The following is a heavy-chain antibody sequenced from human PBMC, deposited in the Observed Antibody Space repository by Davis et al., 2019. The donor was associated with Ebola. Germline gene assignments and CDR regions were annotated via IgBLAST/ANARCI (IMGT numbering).Heavy chain of an antibody. V-gene: IGHV3-7*03. CDR3: ARVGGFLEWNSAYYYGMDV. J-gene: IGHJ6*02. Sequence: GESLKISCAASGFTFTSYWMSWVRQAPGKGLEWVANIQQDGSEKYYVDSVKGRFTISRDNAKNSLYLQMNSLRAEDTAVYYCARVGGFLEWNSAYYYGMDVWGQGTTVTVSS. CDR1: GFTFTSYW. D-gene: IGHD3-3*01. CDR2: IQQDGSEK.